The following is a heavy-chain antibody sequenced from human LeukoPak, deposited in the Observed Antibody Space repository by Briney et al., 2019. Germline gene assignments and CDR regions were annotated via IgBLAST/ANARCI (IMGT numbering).Heavy chain of an antibody. CDR2: IYYSGST. CDR3: ATYIVVVPAASIRFDP. J-gene: IGHJ5*02. V-gene: IGHV4-39*01. CDR1: GGSISSSSYY. Sequence: SETLPLTCTVSGGSISSSSYYWGWIRQPPGKGLEWIGSIYYSGSTYYNPSLKSRVTISVDTSKNQFSLKLSSVTAADTAVYYCATYIVVVPAASIRFDPWGQGTLVTVSS. D-gene: IGHD2-2*01.